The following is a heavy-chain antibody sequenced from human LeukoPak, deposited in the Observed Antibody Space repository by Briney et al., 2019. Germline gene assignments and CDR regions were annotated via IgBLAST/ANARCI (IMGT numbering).Heavy chain of an antibody. Sequence: PSQTLSLTCTVSGGSISSGSYYWSWIRQPAGKGLEWIGRIYTSGSTNYNPSLKSRVTISVDTSKNQFSLKLSSVTAADTAVYYCASLLNYYDSSGYSYYHYMDVWGKGTTVTVSS. CDR3: ASLLNYYDSSGYSYYHYMDV. D-gene: IGHD3-22*01. CDR1: GGSISSGSYY. CDR2: IYTSGST. V-gene: IGHV4-61*02. J-gene: IGHJ6*03.